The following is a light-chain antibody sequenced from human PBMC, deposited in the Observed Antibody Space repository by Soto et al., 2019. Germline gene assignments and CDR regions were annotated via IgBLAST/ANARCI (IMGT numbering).Light chain of an antibody. CDR2: AAS. J-gene: IGKJ1*01. CDR1: LSVSSTY. Sequence: EIVLTQSPDTLSLFPGERATLSCRASLSVSSTYLAWYQQKPGQAPRLLISAASSMATGTPDRFSGSGSGTDFTLTISRLEPEDFAVYYCQQYGSSRWTFGQGTKVEIK. CDR3: QQYGSSRWT. V-gene: IGKV3-20*01.